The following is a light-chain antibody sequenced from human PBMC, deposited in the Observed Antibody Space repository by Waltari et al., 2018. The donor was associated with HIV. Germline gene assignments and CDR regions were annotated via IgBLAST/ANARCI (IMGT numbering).Light chain of an antibody. CDR3: QQYNNWPWT. J-gene: IGKJ1*01. CDR1: QTLNNN. Sequence: EIVMTQSPATLSVSPGERATLSCRASQTLNNNLAWYQQKPGQTPRLLIYGTSTRATGFPVRFSGSGSGTEFTLTISSLQSEDFADYYCQQYNNWPWTFGQGTKVEIK. CDR2: GTS. V-gene: IGKV3-15*01.